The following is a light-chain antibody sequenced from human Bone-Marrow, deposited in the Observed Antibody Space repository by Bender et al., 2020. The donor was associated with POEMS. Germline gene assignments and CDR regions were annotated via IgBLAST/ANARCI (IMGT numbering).Light chain of an antibody. V-gene: IGLV3-1*01. CDR1: RLWDKF. Sequence: SYDLTQPPSVSVAPGQTVSIECSGYRLWDKFTSWYQKKTGQSPVLVIYDNSKRPSTIPARFSGSTSGTTVTLTISGAQVEDESDYYCYSAPENIGVFGGGTRLTVL. J-gene: IGLJ3*02. CDR2: DNS. CDR3: YSAPENIGV.